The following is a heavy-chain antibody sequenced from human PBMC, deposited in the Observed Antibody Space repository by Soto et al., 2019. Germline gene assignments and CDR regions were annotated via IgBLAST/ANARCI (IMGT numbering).Heavy chain of an antibody. J-gene: IGHJ4*01. D-gene: IGHD3-9*01. CDR1: GFTFSSYA. V-gene: IGHV3-23*01. CDR2: VSRSGGNT. CDR3: AKDFGHYDILTGYPTFGY. Sequence: GGSLRVSCAASGFTFSSYAMSWVRQAPGEGLEWVSAVSRSGGNTYYADSVKGRFTISRDNSKNTLYLQMNSLRAEDTAVYYCAKDFGHYDILTGYPTFGYWGHGTLVTVSS.